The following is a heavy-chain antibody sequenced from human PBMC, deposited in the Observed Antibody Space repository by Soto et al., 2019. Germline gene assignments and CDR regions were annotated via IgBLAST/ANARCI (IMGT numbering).Heavy chain of an antibody. CDR3: AKLGATPRPGIAVAGTRDAFDI. Sequence: GGSLRLSCAASGFTFDDHTMHWVRQAPGKGLEWVSLISWDGGSTYYADSVKGRFTISRDNSKNSLYLQMNSLRTEDTALYYCAKLGATPRPGIAVAGTRDAFDIWGQGTMVTVSS. D-gene: IGHD6-19*01. J-gene: IGHJ3*02. CDR1: GFTFDDHT. V-gene: IGHV3-43*01. CDR2: ISWDGGST.